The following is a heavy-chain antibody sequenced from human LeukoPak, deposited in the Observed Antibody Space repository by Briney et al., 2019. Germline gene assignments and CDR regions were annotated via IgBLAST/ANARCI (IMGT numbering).Heavy chain of an antibody. CDR2: ISSGSSYI. D-gene: IGHD2-15*01. V-gene: IGHV3-21*01. CDR1: GFTFSSYS. CDR3: ARYCSGGSCYNYYYGMDV. Sequence: GGSLRLSCAASGFTFSSYSMNWVRQAPGKGLEWVSSISSGSSYIYYADSVKGRFTISRDNAKNSLYLQMNSLRAEDTAVYYCARYCSGGSCYNYYYGMDVWGKGTTVTVSS. J-gene: IGHJ6*04.